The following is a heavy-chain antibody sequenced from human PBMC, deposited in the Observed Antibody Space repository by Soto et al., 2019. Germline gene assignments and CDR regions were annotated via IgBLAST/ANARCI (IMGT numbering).Heavy chain of an antibody. CDR3: ARAYGDWRYFDY. J-gene: IGHJ4*02. D-gene: IGHD3-10*01. CDR2: IWYDGSNK. Sequence: QVQLVESGGGVVQPGRSLRLSCAASEFTFSSYAMHWVRQAPGKGPEWLAVIWYDGSNKYYGDSVKGRFTISRDNSRNTLYMQMNSLRVEDTAVYYCARAYGDWRYFDYWGQGTLVTVSS. V-gene: IGHV3-33*01. CDR1: EFTFSSYA.